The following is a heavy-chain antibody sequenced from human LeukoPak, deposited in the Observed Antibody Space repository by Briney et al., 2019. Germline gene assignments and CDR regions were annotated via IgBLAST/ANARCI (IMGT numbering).Heavy chain of an antibody. CDR2: ISYDGSNK. J-gene: IGHJ4*02. V-gene: IGHV3-30*18. D-gene: IGHD3-22*01. CDR1: GFTFSSYG. Sequence: GSLRLSCAASGFTFSSYGMHWVRQAPGKGLEWVAGISYDGSNKYYADSVKGRFTISRDNSKNTLYLQVNSLRAEDTAVYYCAKGPTYYYDSSGYYFDYWGQGTLVTVSS. CDR3: AKGPTYYYDSSGYYFDY.